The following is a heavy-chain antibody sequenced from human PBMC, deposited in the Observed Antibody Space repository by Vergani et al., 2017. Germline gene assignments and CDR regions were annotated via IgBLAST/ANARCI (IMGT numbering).Heavy chain of an antibody. V-gene: IGHV3-7*03. D-gene: IGHD3-22*01. CDR1: GFTFSSYW. CDR3: ARDTYDPLDDYYGMDV. CDR2: IKQDGSEK. J-gene: IGHJ6*02. Sequence: EVQLVESGGGLVQPGGSLRLSCAASGFTFSSYWMSWVRQAPGKGLEWVANIKQDGSEKYYVDSVKGRFTISRDNAKNSLYLQMNSLRAEETAVYYCARDTYDPLDDYYGMDVWGQGTTVTVSS.